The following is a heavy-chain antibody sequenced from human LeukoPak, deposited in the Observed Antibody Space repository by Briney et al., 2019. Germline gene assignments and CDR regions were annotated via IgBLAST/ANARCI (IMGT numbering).Heavy chain of an antibody. Sequence: PSETLSLTCTVSGGSISSSSYYWSWIRQPAGKGLEWIGRIYTSGSTNYNPSLKSRVTMSVDTSKNQFSLKLSSVTAAGTAVYYCAGEVGWGIAVAGPRLGNAFDIWGQGTMVTVSS. CDR2: IYTSGST. D-gene: IGHD6-19*01. J-gene: IGHJ3*02. CDR3: AGEVGWGIAVAGPRLGNAFDI. CDR1: GGSISSSSYY. V-gene: IGHV4-61*02.